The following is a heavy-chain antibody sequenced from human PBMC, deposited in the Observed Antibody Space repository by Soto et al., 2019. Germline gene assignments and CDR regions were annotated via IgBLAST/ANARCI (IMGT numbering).Heavy chain of an antibody. CDR3: ASEGAGYCTGGNCYYLDV. D-gene: IGHD2-8*02. V-gene: IGHV3-23*01. J-gene: IGHJ6*03. CDR2: ISVGGDTA. Sequence: EVQLLESGGALVLPGGSLRLSCAASGFPFSSYAVTWVRQAPGRGLEWVSTISVGGDTAYYADSVKGRFTISRDNSKNTLWLQMNSLRAEDTATYHCASEGAGYCTGGNCYYLDVWGKGTTVDVSS. CDR1: GFPFSSYA.